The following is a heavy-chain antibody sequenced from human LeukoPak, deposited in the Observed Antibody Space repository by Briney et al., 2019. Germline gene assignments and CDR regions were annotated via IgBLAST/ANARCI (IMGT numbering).Heavy chain of an antibody. Sequence: GGSLRLSCAASGFTFSSYGMHWVRQAPGKGLEWVAFIRYDGSNKYYADSVKGRFTISRDNSKNTLYLQMNSLRAEDTAVYYCAKDFNRYSSGWYDYWGQGTLVTVSS. CDR3: AKDFNRYSSGWYDY. J-gene: IGHJ4*02. D-gene: IGHD6-19*01. V-gene: IGHV3-30*02. CDR1: GFTFSSYG. CDR2: IRYDGSNK.